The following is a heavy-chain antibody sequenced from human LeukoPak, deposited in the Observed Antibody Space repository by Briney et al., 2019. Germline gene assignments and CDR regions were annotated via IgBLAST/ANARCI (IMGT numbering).Heavy chain of an antibody. D-gene: IGHD2-15*01. J-gene: IGHJ4*02. CDR1: GFTFSSYA. V-gene: IGHV3-23*01. Sequence: PGGSLRLSCAASGFTFSSYAMSWVRQAPGTGLEWVSAISGSGGSTYYADSVKGRFTISRDNSKNTLYLQMNSLRAEDTAVYYCAKVPLDIVVVVAATVYYFDYWGQGTLVTVSS. CDR3: AKVPLDIVVVVAATVYYFDY. CDR2: ISGSGGST.